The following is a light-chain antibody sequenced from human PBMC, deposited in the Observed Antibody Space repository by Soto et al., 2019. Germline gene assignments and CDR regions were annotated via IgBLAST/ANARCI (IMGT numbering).Light chain of an antibody. CDR3: QQYNSYSLRT. J-gene: IGKJ1*01. Sequence: DIQMTQSPSTLSASVGDRVTITCRASQSISSWLAWYQQKPGKAPKLLIYDASSLESGVPSRLSGSGSGTEFTLTISSLQPDDFATYYCQQYNSYSLRTFGQGTKV. V-gene: IGKV1-5*01. CDR1: QSISSW. CDR2: DAS.